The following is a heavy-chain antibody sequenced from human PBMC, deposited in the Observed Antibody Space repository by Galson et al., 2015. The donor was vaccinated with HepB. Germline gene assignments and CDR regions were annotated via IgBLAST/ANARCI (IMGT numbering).Heavy chain of an antibody. Sequence: SLRLSCAASGFSFSHYEMTWVRQAPGKGLEWVSVIFAGGDNPYYANSVKGRFTISRDNSKNTLFLHMNNLSAEDTAVYYCAKGYGYFDYWGQGTLVTVSS. CDR1: GFSFSHYE. D-gene: IGHD3-16*01. CDR3: AKGYGYFDY. V-gene: IGHV3-23*01. CDR2: IFAGGDNP. J-gene: IGHJ4*02.